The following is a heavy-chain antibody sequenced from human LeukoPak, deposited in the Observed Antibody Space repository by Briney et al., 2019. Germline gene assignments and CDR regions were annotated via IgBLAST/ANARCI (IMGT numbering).Heavy chain of an antibody. D-gene: IGHD1-26*01. V-gene: IGHV1-18*01. Sequence: ASVKVSCKASGYTFIRNGISWVRQAPGQGREWMGWISPYNENRKYLQKLQGRVTLTTDTSTSTAYMELRSLTPDDTAVYYCAREESIGRYQFLHDYWGQGTLVTVSS. CDR1: GYTFIRNG. CDR3: AREESIGRYQFLHDY. J-gene: IGHJ4*02. CDR2: ISPYNENR.